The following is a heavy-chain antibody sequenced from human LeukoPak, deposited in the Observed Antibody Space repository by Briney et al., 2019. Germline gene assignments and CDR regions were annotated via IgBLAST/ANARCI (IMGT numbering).Heavy chain of an antibody. CDR1: GDSVSSNGVA. J-gene: IGHJ4*02. Sequence: SQTLSLTCVISGDSVSSNGVAWNWVRQSPSRGLEWLGRTYYGSKWSNDYALSVKSRITINPDASKNQFSLQLNSVTPEDTAVYYCTRGRNSAFDYWGQGTLVTVSS. D-gene: IGHD1-14*01. V-gene: IGHV6-1*01. CDR2: TYYGSKWSN. CDR3: TRGRNSAFDY.